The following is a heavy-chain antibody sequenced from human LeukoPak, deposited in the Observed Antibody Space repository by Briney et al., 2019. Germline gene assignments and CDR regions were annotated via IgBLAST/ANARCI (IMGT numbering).Heavy chain of an antibody. Sequence: GGSLRLSCEVSGFTFDNYAMHWVRQAPGKGLEWVSGISWSSGSLGYADSVKGRFTISRDNAKNSLYLQMNSLRAEDTALYYCAKAELEYCSGGRCSGWAPFDHWGQGTLVTVSS. CDR3: AKAELEYCSGGRCSGWAPFDH. D-gene: IGHD2-15*01. CDR2: ISWSSGSL. CDR1: GFTFDNYA. V-gene: IGHV3-9*01. J-gene: IGHJ4*02.